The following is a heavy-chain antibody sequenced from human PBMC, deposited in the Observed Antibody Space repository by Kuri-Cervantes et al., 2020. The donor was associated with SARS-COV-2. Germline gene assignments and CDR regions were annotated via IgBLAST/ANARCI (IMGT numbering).Heavy chain of an antibody. CDR1: GFTFSSYG. V-gene: IGHV3-30*03. CDR2: ISYDGSNK. D-gene: IGHD1-26*01. J-gene: IGHJ4*02. Sequence: GESLKISCAASGFTFSSYGMHWVRQAPGKGLEWVAVISYDGSNKYYADSVKGRFTISRDNSRNTLYLQMNSLRAEDTAVYYCARDGRPSYRGGYWGQGTLVTVSS. CDR3: ARDGRPSYRGGY.